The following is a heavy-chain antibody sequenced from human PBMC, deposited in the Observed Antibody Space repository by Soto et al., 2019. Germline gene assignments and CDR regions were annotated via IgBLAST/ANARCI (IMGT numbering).Heavy chain of an antibody. CDR3: ARLYNWNDGRWFDP. Sequence: SETLSLTCTVSGGSVSSGSYYWSWIRQPPGKGLEWIGYIYYSGSTNCNPSLKSRVTISVDTSKNQFSLKLSSVTAADTAVYYCARLYNWNDGRWFDPWGQGTLVTVSS. D-gene: IGHD1-20*01. V-gene: IGHV4-61*01. CDR2: IYYSGST. CDR1: GGSVSSGSYY. J-gene: IGHJ5*02.